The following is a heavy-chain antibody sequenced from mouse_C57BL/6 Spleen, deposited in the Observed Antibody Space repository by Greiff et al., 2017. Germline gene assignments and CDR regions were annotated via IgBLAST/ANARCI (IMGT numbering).Heavy chain of an antibody. CDR2: IYPGDGDT. V-gene: IGHV1-80*01. J-gene: IGHJ2*01. CDR1: GYAFSSYW. D-gene: IGHD1-1*01. Sequence: VQLQQSGAELVKPGASVKISCKASGYAFSSYWMNWVKQRPGKGLEWIGQIYPGDGDTNYNGKFKGKATLTADKSSSTAYMQLSSLTSEDSAVYFCARSGGTTVYLDYWGQGTTLTVSS. CDR3: ARSGGTTVYLDY.